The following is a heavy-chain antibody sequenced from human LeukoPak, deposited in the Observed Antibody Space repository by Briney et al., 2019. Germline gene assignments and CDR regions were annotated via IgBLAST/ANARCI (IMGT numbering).Heavy chain of an antibody. J-gene: IGHJ4*02. CDR1: GYTFTSYG. D-gene: IGHD2-15*01. CDR3: ARGPYCSGGSCYSVDY. Sequence: GASVKVSCKASGYTFTSYGISWVRQAPGQGLEWMGWISAYNGNTNYARKLQGRVTMTTDTSTSTAYMELRSLRSDDTAVYYCARGPYCSGGSCYSVDYWGQGTLVTVSS. V-gene: IGHV1-18*01. CDR2: ISAYNGNT.